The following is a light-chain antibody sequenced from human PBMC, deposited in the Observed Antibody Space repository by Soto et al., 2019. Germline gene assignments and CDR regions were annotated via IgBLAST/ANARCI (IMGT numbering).Light chain of an antibody. CDR1: QTIGNW. Sequence: DIQMTQSPSTLPAFVGDRVTITCRASQTIGNWLAWYQQKTGKVPKLLIYNVSSLESGVPSRFSGSGSGTEFTLTISILQTADFAKYYGQPCYLYWTFGQGTKVEIK. J-gene: IGKJ1*01. V-gene: IGKV1-5*03. CDR3: QPCYLYWT. CDR2: NVS.